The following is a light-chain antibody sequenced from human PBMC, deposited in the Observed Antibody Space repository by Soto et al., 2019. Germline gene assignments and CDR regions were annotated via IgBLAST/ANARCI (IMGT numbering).Light chain of an antibody. CDR3: QQYGSSPST. V-gene: IGKV3-20*01. J-gene: IGKJ4*01. CDR2: GAS. CDR1: QSVGSNS. Sequence: EIVLTQSPGTLSLSPGERATLSCRASQSVGSNSLAWYQQKPGQAPRLLIYGASTRATGIPDRFSGSGSGTDFTLTISRLDPEDFAVYYCQQYGSSPSTFGGGTKVEIK.